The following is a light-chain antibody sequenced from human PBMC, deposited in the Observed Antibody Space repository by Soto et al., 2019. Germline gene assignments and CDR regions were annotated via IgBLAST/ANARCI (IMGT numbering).Light chain of an antibody. CDR2: QAS. V-gene: IGKV1-5*03. CDR1: QSIRNW. J-gene: IGKJ1*01. Sequence: DIQMTQSPSTLSASVGDRVTITCRASQSIRNWLAWYQQKPGKAPKLLIHQASTLQSGVPSRFSGSGSGTEFTLTISSLQPDDFATYYCQHYDSLWTFGQGTKVDIK. CDR3: QHYDSLWT.